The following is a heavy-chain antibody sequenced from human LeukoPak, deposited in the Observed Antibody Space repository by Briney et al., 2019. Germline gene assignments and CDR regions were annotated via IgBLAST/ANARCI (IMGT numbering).Heavy chain of an antibody. V-gene: IGHV4-59*08. Sequence: SETLSLTCTVSGGSISSYYWSWIRQPPGKGLEWIGYIYYSGSTNYNPSLKSRVTISVDTSKNQFSLKLSSVTAADTAVYYCARHVMGSSFDYWGQGTLVTVSS. CDR3: ARHVMGSSFDY. D-gene: IGHD1-26*01. J-gene: IGHJ4*02. CDR1: GGSISSYY. CDR2: IYYSGST.